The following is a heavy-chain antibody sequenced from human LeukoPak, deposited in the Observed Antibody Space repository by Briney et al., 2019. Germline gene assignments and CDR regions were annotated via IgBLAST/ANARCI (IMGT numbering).Heavy chain of an antibody. CDR1: GGTFSSYA. J-gene: IGHJ4*02. CDR2: IIPIFGTA. CDR3: ARGPYAVVVPAAPFDY. D-gene: IGHD2-2*01. V-gene: IGHV1-69*13. Sequence: SVKVSCKASGGTFSSYAISWVRQAPGQGLEWMGGIIPIFGTASYAQKFQGRVTITADESTSTAYMELSSLRSEDTAVYYCARGPYAVVVPAAPFDYWGQGTLVTVSS.